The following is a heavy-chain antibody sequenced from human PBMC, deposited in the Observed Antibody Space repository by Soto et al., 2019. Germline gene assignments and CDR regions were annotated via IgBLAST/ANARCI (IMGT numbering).Heavy chain of an antibody. J-gene: IGHJ5*02. Sequence: SETLSLTCAVYGGSFSGYYWSWIRQPPGKGLEWIGEINHSGSTNYNPSLKSRVTISVDTSKNQFSLKLSSVTAADTAVYYCAADRTPIIVVVPAAMHPSKGWFDPWGQGTLVTVSS. D-gene: IGHD2-2*01. CDR2: INHSGST. CDR3: AADRTPIIVVVPAAMHPSKGWFDP. CDR1: GGSFSGYY. V-gene: IGHV4-34*01.